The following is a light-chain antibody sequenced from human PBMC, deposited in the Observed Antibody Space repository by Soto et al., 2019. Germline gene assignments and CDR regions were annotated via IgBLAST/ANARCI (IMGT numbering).Light chain of an antibody. CDR3: QQYNNWPRWT. V-gene: IGKV3-20*01. CDR1: QSFTSRS. J-gene: IGKJ1*01. CDR2: GAS. Sequence: EIVLTQSPGTLSLSPGERATLSCRASQSFTSRSLAWYQQKPGLAPRLLISGASNRAAGIPDRFSGSGSGTDFTLTISRLEPEDFAVYYCQQYNNWPRWTFGQGTKVDIK.